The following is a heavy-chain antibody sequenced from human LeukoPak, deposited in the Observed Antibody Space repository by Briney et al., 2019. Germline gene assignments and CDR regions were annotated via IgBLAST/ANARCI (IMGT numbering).Heavy chain of an antibody. CDR1: GYTFTSYG. CDR3: AFPVVTLAGEYYFDY. D-gene: IGHD4-23*01. Sequence: GASVKVSCKASGYTFTSYGISWVRQAPGQGLEWMGGIIPIFGTANYAQKFQGRVTITADKSTSTAYMELSSLRSEDTAVYYCAFPVVTLAGEYYFDYWGQGTLVTVSS. J-gene: IGHJ4*02. V-gene: IGHV1-69*06. CDR2: IIPIFGTA.